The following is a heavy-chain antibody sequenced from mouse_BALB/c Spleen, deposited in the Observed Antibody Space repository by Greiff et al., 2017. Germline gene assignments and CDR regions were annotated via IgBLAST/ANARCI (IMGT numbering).Heavy chain of an antibody. Sequence: VKLQESGAELAKPGASVKMSCKASGYTFTSYWMHWVKQRPGQGLEWIGYINPSTGYTEYNQKFKDKATLTADKSSSTAYMQLSSLTSEDSAVYYCAKAFYGYLYAMDYWGQGTSVTVSS. V-gene: IGHV1-7*01. CDR3: AKAFYGYLYAMDY. J-gene: IGHJ4*01. CDR2: INPSTGYT. CDR1: GYTFTSYW. D-gene: IGHD1-2*01.